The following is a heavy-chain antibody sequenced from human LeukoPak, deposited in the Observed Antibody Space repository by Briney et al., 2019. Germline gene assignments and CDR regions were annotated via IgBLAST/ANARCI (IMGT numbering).Heavy chain of an antibody. CDR2: IYYSGSP. J-gene: IGHJ5*02. CDR1: GGSISSGGYY. V-gene: IGHV4-31*03. Sequence: PSETLSLTCTVSGGSISSGGYYWSWIRQHPGKGLEWIGNIYYSGSPNYNPSLKSRITISVDTSKNQFSLKLSSVTAADTAVYYCARKNCGGDCHSFNWFDPWGQGTLVTVSS. D-gene: IGHD2-21*02. CDR3: ARKNCGGDCHSFNWFDP.